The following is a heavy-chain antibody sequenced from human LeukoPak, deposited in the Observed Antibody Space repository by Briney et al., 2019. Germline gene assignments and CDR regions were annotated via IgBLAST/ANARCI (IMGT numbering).Heavy chain of an antibody. CDR2: MNQDGSEK. CDR3: ATYTHWVAGDV. Sequence: GGSLRLSCAASGFTFSDSWMSWVRQVPGKGLEWVANMNQDGSEKDYVDSVKGRFTISGDNARNSLYLQMGSLRAEDTAVYYCATYTHWVAGDVWGQGTTVTVSS. V-gene: IGHV3-7*01. CDR1: GFTFSDSW. J-gene: IGHJ6*02. D-gene: IGHD3-16*01.